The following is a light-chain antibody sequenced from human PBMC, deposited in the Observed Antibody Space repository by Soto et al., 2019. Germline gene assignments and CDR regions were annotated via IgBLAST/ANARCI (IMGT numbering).Light chain of an antibody. Sequence: SVLTQPASVSGSAGRSIPISSTGISSGAGGYNYVSWYQQHPGKAPKLMIYDVSNRPSGVSNRFSGFKSGNTASLTISGLHAEDEADYYCSSYTTSSTYVFGTGTKVTVL. CDR2: DVS. CDR1: SSGAGGYNY. CDR3: SSYTTSSTYV. V-gene: IGLV2-14*03. J-gene: IGLJ1*01.